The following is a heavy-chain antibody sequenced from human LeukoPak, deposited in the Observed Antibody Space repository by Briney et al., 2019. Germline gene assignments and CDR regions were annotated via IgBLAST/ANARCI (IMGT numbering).Heavy chain of an antibody. J-gene: IGHJ4*02. CDR1: GGSISSYY. D-gene: IGHD3-22*01. CDR3: ARVEVEDYYDSSGYGVDC. CDR2: IYYSGST. Sequence: PSETLSLTCTVSGGSISSYYWSWIRQPPGKGLEWIGYIYYSGSTNYNPSLKSRVTISVDTSKNQFSLKLSSVTAADTAVYYCARVEVEDYYDSSGYGVDCWGQGTLVTVSS. V-gene: IGHV4-59*12.